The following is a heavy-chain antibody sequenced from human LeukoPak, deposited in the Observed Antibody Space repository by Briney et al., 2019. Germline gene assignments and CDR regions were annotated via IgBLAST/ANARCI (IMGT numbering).Heavy chain of an antibody. Sequence: ASVKVSCKASGGTFSSYAISWVRQGPGQGLEWMGRIIPILGIANYAQKFQGRVTITADKSTSTAYMELSSLRSEDTAVYYCARVLSIVVVPGATFWFDPWGQGTLVTVSS. CDR3: ARVLSIVVVPGATFWFDP. D-gene: IGHD2-2*01. V-gene: IGHV1-69*04. CDR1: GGTFSSYA. J-gene: IGHJ5*02. CDR2: IIPILGIA.